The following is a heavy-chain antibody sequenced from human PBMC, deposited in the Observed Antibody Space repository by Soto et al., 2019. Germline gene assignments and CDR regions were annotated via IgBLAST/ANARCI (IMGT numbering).Heavy chain of an antibody. CDR3: ARNKPQRYCSGGTCSPAYGMDV. V-gene: IGHV4-39*01. D-gene: IGHD2-15*01. CDR1: GGSISSDSFY. Sequence: PSETLSLTCTVSGGSISSDSFYWAWIRQPPGKGLEWIGIIYYSGDTYYNPSLAGRLTMSVDTSNQFSLTLRSVTAADTALYYCARNKPQRYCSGGTCSPAYGMDVWGQGTTVTVSS. CDR2: IYYSGDT. J-gene: IGHJ6*02.